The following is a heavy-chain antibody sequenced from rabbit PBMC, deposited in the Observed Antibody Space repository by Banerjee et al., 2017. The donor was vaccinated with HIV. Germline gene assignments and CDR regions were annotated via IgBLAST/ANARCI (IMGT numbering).Heavy chain of an antibody. V-gene: IGHV1S45*01. CDR2: IDGGSPYT. D-gene: IGHD6-1*01. CDR3: ARAPNYYTWSVAGYGYAANYFNL. J-gene: IGHJ4*01. CDR1: GFSFSSSYY. Sequence: QEQLVESGGDLVKPGASLTLTCTASGFSFSSSYYMCWVRRAPGKGLEWIACIDGGSPYTWYATWAKGRFTISKTSSTTVTLQMTSLTAADTAPYFCARAPNYYTWSVAGYGYAANYFNLWGQGTLVTVS.